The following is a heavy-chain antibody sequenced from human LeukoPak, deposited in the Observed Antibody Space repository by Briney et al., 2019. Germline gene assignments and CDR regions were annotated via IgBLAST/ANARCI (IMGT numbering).Heavy chain of an antibody. CDR3: ARHESHCSGGSCYEEGDY. CDR1: GGSISSSSYY. CDR2: IYYSGST. D-gene: IGHD2-15*01. Sequence: SETLSLTCTVSGGSISSSSYYWGWICQPPGKGLEWIGSIYYSGSTYYNPSLKSRVTISVDTSKNQFSLKMSSVTAADTAVNYCARHESHCSGGSCYEEGDYWGQGTLVTVSS. V-gene: IGHV4-39*01. J-gene: IGHJ4*02.